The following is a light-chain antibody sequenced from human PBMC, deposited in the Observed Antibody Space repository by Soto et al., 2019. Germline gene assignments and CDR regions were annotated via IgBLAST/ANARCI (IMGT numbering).Light chain of an antibody. CDR2: DVS. CDR1: SSDVGGYNY. J-gene: IGLJ1*01. V-gene: IGLV2-14*01. CDR3: SSYTSSSTPYV. Sequence: QSAVTQPASVSGSPGQSITISCTGTSSDVGGYNYVSWYQQHPGKAPKLMIYDVSNRPSGVSNRFSGSKSGNTASLTISGLQAEDEADYYCSSYTSSSTPYVFGTGTKVTVL.